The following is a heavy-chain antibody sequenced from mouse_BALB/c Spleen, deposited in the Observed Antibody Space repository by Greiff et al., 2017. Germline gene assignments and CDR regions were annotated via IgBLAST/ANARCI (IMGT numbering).Heavy chain of an antibody. D-gene: IGHD1-1*01. V-gene: IGHV1-63*02. Sequence: VQLQQSGAELVRPGTSVKISCKASGYTFTNYWLGWVKQRPGHGLEWIGDIYPGGGYTNYNEKFKGKATLTADTSSSTAYMQLSSLTSEDSAVYFCARGNYYGSSYFDYWGQGTTLTVSS. CDR3: ARGNYYGSSYFDY. CDR1: GYTFTNYW. J-gene: IGHJ2*01. CDR2: IYPGGGYT.